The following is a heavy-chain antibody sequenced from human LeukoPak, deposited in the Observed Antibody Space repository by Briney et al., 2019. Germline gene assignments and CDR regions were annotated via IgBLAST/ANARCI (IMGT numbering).Heavy chain of an antibody. Sequence: SETLSLTCAVYGGSFSGYYWSWIRQPPGKGLEWIGEINHSGSTNYNPSLKSRVTISVDTSKNQFSLKLSSVTAADTAVYYCARASSHGSEQWLMAGYYFEYWGQGTLVTVSS. CDR1: GGSFSGYY. V-gene: IGHV4-34*01. CDR3: ARASSHGSEQWLMAGYYFEY. D-gene: IGHD6-19*01. J-gene: IGHJ4*02. CDR2: INHSGST.